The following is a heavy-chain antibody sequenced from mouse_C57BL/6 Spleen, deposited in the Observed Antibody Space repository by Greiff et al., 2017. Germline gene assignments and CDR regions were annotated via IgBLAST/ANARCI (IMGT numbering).Heavy chain of an antibody. CDR3: AKFYYDCDGTGGDY. CDR2: IYPGDGDT. V-gene: IGHV1-82*01. CDR1: GYAFSSSW. J-gene: IGHJ4*01. Sequence: QVQLQQSGPELVKPGASVKISCKASGYAFSSSWMNWVKQRPGKGLEWIGRIYPGDGDTNYNGKFKGKATLTADKSSSTAYMQLSSLTSEDSAVYFCAKFYYDCDGTGGDYWGQGTSVTVSS. D-gene: IGHD2-4*01.